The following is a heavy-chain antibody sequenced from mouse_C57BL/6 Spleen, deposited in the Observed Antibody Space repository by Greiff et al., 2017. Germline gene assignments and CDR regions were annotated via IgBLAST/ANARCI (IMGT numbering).Heavy chain of an antibody. CDR3: SRVSSDVNFDY. CDR2: IDPETGGT. D-gene: IGHD1-1*01. J-gene: IGHJ2*01. CDR1: GYTFTDYE. V-gene: IGHV1-15*01. Sequence: QVQLKESGAELVRPGASVTLSCKASGYTFTDYEMHWVKQTPVHGLEWIGAIDPETGGTAYNQKFKGKAILTADKSSSTAYMELRSLTSEDSAVYYCSRVSSDVNFDYWGQGTTRTVSS.